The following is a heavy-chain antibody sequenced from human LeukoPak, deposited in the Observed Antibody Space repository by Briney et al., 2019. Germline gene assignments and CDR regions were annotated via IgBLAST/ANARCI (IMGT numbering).Heavy chain of an antibody. Sequence: PSETLSLTCAVSGGSISSNNWWSWIRQPPGKGLEWIGEINHSGSTNYNPSLKSRVTISVDTSKNQFSLKLSSVTAADTAVYYCARGKTTVRSFLNWFDPWGQGTLVTVSS. D-gene: IGHD4-11*01. CDR3: ARGKTTVRSFLNWFDP. CDR2: INHSGST. V-gene: IGHV4-4*02. J-gene: IGHJ5*02. CDR1: GGSISSNNW.